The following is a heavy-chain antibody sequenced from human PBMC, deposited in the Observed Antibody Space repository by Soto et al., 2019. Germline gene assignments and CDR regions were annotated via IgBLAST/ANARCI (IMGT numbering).Heavy chain of an antibody. D-gene: IGHD2-21*02. V-gene: IGHV4-59*01. J-gene: IGHJ4*01. CDR3: ARGKVTFDF. CDR2: IYYSGST. CDR1: GCSISSYY. Sequence: SETLSLTCTVSGCSISSYYWSWIRQPPGKGLEWTGYIYYSGSTNYNPSLKSRVTISVDTSKNQFSLKLSSVTAADTAVYYWARGKVTFDFWVNGTLAT.